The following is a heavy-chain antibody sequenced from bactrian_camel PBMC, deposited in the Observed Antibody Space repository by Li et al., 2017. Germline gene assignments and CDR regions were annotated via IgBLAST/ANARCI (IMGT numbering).Heavy chain of an antibody. Sequence: VQLVESGGGLVQPGGSLRLSCAASGFTSSNYYIDWVRQTPGKGLEWVSCIFISSSNTYYTDSVKGRFTISQDSAKSTVYLQMNSLKPEDSAMYYCAAGTRLMYGAMWYPSAIDFDDWGQGTQVTVS. J-gene: IGHJ6*01. D-gene: IGHD6*01. CDR2: IFISSSNT. CDR3: AAGTRLMYGAMWYPSAIDFDD. V-gene: IGHV3-2*01. CDR1: GFTSSNYY.